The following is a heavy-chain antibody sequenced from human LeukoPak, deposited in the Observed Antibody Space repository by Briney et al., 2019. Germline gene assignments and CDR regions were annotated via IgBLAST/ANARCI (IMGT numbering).Heavy chain of an antibody. J-gene: IGHJ4*02. CDR3: AREGGFSVRAAWRY. D-gene: IGHD1-26*01. Sequence: GASVKVSCKASGCTFTSYGIRWVRQAPGQGLEWIGWISAYNGNTNYAQKLQGRVTMTTDTSTSTAYMELRSLRSYDTAVYYCAREGGFSVRAAWRYWGQGTLVTVSS. V-gene: IGHV1-18*01. CDR2: ISAYNGNT. CDR1: GCTFTSYG.